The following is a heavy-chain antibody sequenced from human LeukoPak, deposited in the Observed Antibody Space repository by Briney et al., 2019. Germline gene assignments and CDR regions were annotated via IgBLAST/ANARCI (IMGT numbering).Heavy chain of an antibody. CDR3: ARGGIAVAGTSPGLDY. CDR1: GFAFSSYD. Sequence: GGSLRLSCAASGFAFSSYDMHWVRQATGKGLEWVSAIGTAGDTYYPGSVKGRFTISRDNSKNTLYLQMNSLRAEDTAVYYCARGGIAVAGTSPGLDYWGQGTLVTVSS. J-gene: IGHJ4*02. V-gene: IGHV3-13*01. D-gene: IGHD6-19*01. CDR2: IGTAGDT.